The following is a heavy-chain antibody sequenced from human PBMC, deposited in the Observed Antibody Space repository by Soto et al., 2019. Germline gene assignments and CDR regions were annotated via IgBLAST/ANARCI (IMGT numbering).Heavy chain of an antibody. Sequence: WETLSLTGTVSGGSISSYYWSWIRQPAGKGLEWIGRIYTSGSTNYNPSLKSRVTMSVDTSKNQFSLKLSSVTAADTAVYYCARGYCSGGSCLGMDVWGQGTTVTVSS. CDR2: IYTSGST. CDR1: GGSISSYY. J-gene: IGHJ6*02. V-gene: IGHV4-4*07. D-gene: IGHD2-15*01. CDR3: ARGYCSGGSCLGMDV.